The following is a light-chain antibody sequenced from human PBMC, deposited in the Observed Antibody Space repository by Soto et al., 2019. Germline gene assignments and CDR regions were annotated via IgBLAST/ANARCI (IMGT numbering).Light chain of an antibody. CDR2: DVS. V-gene: IGLV2-14*01. J-gene: IGLJ2*01. Sequence: QSALTQPASVSGSPGQSITISCTGTSSDVGGYNYVSRYQQHPGKAPKLMIYDVSNRPSEVSNRFSGSKSGNTASLTISGLQAEDEADYYCSSYTSSSTVVFGGGTKLTVL. CDR1: SSDVGGYNY. CDR3: SSYTSSSTVV.